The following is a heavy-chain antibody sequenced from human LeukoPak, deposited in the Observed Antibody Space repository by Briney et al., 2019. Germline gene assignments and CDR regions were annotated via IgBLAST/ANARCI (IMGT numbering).Heavy chain of an antibody. D-gene: IGHD6-13*01. J-gene: IGHJ4*02. CDR3: AKDPSARIAAAAAGDY. Sequence: GGSLRLSCAASGFTFSSYAMSWVRQAPGKGLEWVSAISGSGGSTYYADSVKGRFTISRDNSKNTLYLQMNSLRAEDTAVYYCAKDPSARIAAAAAGDYWGQGTLVTVSS. CDR1: GFTFSSYA. V-gene: IGHV3-23*01. CDR2: ISGSGGST.